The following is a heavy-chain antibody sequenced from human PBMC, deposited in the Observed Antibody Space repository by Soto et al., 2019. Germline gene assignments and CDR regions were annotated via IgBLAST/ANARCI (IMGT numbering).Heavy chain of an antibody. CDR2: ISTSTGNT. CDR1: GYTFTTFG. D-gene: IGHD5-12*01. CDR3: ARSPRVIVAAKGTLDY. V-gene: IGHV1-18*04. Sequence: QVQLVQSGGEVKKPGASVKVSCKASGYTFTTFGITWVRQAPGQGIEWMGWISTSTGNTNYAQKLQGRVTLTTDTSTRTAYMELRSLTSDDTAVYYCARSPRVIVAAKGTLDYGGQGTLVTVSS. J-gene: IGHJ4*02.